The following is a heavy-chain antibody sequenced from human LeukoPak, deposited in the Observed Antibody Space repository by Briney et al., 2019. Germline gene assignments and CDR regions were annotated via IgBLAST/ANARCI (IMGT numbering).Heavy chain of an antibody. V-gene: IGHV5-51*01. CDR1: GYSFTSYW. Sequence: GESLKISCKGSGYSFTSYWIGWVRQMPGKGLEWMGIIYPGDSDTRYSSSFQGQVTISADKSISTAYLQWSSLKASDTAMYYCARRLGAAAGRGWFDPWGQGTLVTVSS. D-gene: IGHD6-13*01. CDR3: ARRLGAAAGRGWFDP. J-gene: IGHJ5*02. CDR2: IYPGDSDT.